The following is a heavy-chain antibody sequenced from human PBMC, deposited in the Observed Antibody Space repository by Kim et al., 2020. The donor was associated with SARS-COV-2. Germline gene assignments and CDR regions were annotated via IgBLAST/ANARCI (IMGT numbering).Heavy chain of an antibody. CDR3: ARDLLRFLEWYNFDY. J-gene: IGHJ4*02. Sequence: GGSLRLSCAASGFTFSSYAMHWVRQAPGKGLEWVAVISYDGSNKYYADSVKGRFTISRDNSKNTLYLQMNSLRAEDTAVYYCARDLLRFLEWYNFDYWGQGTLVTVSS. V-gene: IGHV3-30*04. CDR2: ISYDGSNK. D-gene: IGHD3-3*01. CDR1: GFTFSSYA.